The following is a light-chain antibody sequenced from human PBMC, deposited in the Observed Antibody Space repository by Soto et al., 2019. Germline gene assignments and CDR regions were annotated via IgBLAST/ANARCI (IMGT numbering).Light chain of an antibody. CDR2: EVS. J-gene: IGLJ2*01. CDR3: CSYAGSSTPVV. Sequence: QSALTQPASVSGSPGQSITISCTGTSSDVGSYNLVSWYQQHPGKAPKLMIYEVSKRPSGVSNRFSGSKSGNTASLTISGLQAEDEADYYCCSYAGSSTPVVFGGGTTVTVL. CDR1: SSDVGSYNL. V-gene: IGLV2-23*02.